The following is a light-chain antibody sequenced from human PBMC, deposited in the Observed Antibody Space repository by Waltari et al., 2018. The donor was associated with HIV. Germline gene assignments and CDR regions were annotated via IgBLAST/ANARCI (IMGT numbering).Light chain of an antibody. CDR3: QQYNNWPPRRT. CDR1: QSVSSN. CDR2: GAS. V-gene: IGKV3-15*01. Sequence: EIVMTQSPATLSVSPGERATLSCRARQSVSSNLAWYQHKPGQAPRLLIYGASTRATGIPARFSGSGSGTEFTLTISSLQSEDFAVYYCQQYNNWPPRRTFGQGTKVEIK. J-gene: IGKJ1*01.